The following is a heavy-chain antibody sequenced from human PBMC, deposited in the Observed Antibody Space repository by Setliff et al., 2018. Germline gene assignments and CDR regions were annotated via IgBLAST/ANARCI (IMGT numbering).Heavy chain of an antibody. J-gene: IGHJ4*02. CDR3: AKGRGEMDS. Sequence: SETLSLTCTVSGGSISSYYWGWIRQPPGKGLEWIGSIYYSGSTNYNPSLKSRVTISVDTSKNQFSLNVRSVTAADTAIYYCAKGRGEMDSWGQGILVTVSS. CDR1: GGSISSYY. D-gene: IGHD3-10*01. CDR2: IYYSGST. V-gene: IGHV4-59*01.